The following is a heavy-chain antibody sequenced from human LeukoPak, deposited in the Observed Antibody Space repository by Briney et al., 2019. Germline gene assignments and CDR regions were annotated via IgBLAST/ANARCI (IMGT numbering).Heavy chain of an antibody. CDR2: INTDGSST. CDR3: ARQWDAFDI. J-gene: IGHJ3*02. V-gene: IGHV3-74*01. Sequence: GGSLRLSCAASGFTFSSYWMHWVRQAPGKGLVWVSRINTDGSSTIYADSVKGRFTISRDNAKNTLYLQVNSLRAEDTAVYYCARQWDAFDIWGQGTMVTVSS. CDR1: GFTFSSYW. D-gene: IGHD6-19*01.